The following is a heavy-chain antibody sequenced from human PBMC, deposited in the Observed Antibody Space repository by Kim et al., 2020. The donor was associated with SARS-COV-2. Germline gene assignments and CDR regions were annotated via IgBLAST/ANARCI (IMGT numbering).Heavy chain of an antibody. D-gene: IGHD2-21*01. V-gene: IGHV3-7*01. CDR2: IKQDGSEK. J-gene: IGHJ4*02. CDR1: GFTLSSYF. CDR3: ARGGRTAYFLDSSRHSKKAFDY. Sequence: GGSLRLSCAGSGFTLSSYFMSWIRQAPGKGLEWVANIKQDGSEKKYVASVKGRFTISRDNAKNSLYLQMDSLRVEDTAVYYCARGGRTAYFLDSSRHSKKAFDYWGQGALVTVSS.